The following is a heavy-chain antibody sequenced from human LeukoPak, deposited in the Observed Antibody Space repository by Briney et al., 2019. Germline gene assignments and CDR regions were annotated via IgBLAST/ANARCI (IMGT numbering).Heavy chain of an antibody. CDR3: ARDRLTNDAFDI. CDR2: INSDGSGT. J-gene: IGHJ3*02. V-gene: IGHV3-74*01. D-gene: IGHD2-8*01. Sequence: GGSLRLSCAASGFTFNSYWMHWVRQAPGKGLVWVSRINSDGSGTSDADFVKGRFTISRDNSKNTLYLQMNSLRAEGTAMYYCARDRLTNDAFDIWGQGTMVTVSS. CDR1: GFTFNSYW.